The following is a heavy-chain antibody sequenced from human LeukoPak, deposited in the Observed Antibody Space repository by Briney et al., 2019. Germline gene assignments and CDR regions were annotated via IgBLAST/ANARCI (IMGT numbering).Heavy chain of an antibody. D-gene: IGHD3-3*01. CDR3: ARGGTYYDFWSSYDGNNWFDP. CDR2: IYYSGST. CDR1: GGSISSHY. V-gene: IGHV4-59*11. J-gene: IGHJ5*02. Sequence: SETLSLTCTVSGGSISSHYWSWIRQPPGKGLEWIGYIYYSGSTNYNPSLKSRVTISVDTSKNQFSLKLSSVTAADTAVYYCARGGTYYDFWSSYDGNNWFDPWGQGTLVTVSS.